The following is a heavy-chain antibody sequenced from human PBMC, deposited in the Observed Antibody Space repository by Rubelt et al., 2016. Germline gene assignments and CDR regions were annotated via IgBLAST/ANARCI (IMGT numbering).Heavy chain of an antibody. CDR2: VYHEGNT. J-gene: IGHJ4*02. Sequence: QVQLQESGPGLVKPSETLSLPCTVSLYSISTGYYWGWIRQSPEKGLEWLGSVYHEGNTYTNPSLRDRVAISVDTSKNQFSLNLSSVTAADTAVYVCAGDERLHHCDYWGQGTLVTVSS. CDR1: LYSISTGYY. V-gene: IGHV4-38-2*02. D-gene: IGHD2-15*01. CDR3: AGDERLHHCDY.